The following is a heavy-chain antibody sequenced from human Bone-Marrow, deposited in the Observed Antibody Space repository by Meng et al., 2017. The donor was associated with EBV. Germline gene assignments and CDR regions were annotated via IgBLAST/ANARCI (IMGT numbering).Heavy chain of an antibody. CDR1: GVPFNNAW. CDR2: IKTKTEGATT. J-gene: IGHJ4*02. V-gene: IGHV3-15*01. Sequence: QLVESGGGLVKPGGSLRLSCAASGVPFNNAWMNWVRQAPGKGLEWVGRIKTKTEGATTDFAAPVKGRFTISRDDSKNTLYLQMNSLKTEDTAVYYCTTGLLQWFGEQHDYSGKGNIVAVSS. D-gene: IGHD3-10*01. CDR3: TTGLLQWFGEQHDY.